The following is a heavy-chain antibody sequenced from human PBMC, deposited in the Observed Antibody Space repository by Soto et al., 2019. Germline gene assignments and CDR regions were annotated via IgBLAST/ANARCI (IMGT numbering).Heavy chain of an antibody. V-gene: IGHV3-21*06. D-gene: IGHD2-8*02. CDR2: ISSDYNYI. J-gene: IGHJ4*02. CDR1: GFAFTSYS. CDR3: ARGRTCTGPTCYGGGGY. Sequence: EVQLVESGGGLVKPGGSLRLSCAASGFAFTSYSMNWIRQAPGKGLEWVSSISSDYNYIYYADSVKGRFTISRDNAKDSVWLQMNSLKTEDTAVYYCARGRTCTGPTCYGGGGYWGQGTLVAVSS.